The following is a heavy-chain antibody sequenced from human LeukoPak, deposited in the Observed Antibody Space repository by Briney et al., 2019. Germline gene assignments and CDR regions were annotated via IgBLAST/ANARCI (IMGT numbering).Heavy chain of an antibody. D-gene: IGHD3-22*01. V-gene: IGHV3-11*01. CDR3: ARVLSSGYAPFDY. J-gene: IGHJ4*02. CDR1: GFTFSDYY. Sequence: GGSLRLSCAASGFTFSDYYMSWIRQAPGKGLEWVSYISSSGSSMYYADSVKGRFTISRVNAKHSVHLQMNSLRAEDTAVYYCARVLSSGYAPFDYWGQGTLVTVSS. CDR2: ISSSGSSM.